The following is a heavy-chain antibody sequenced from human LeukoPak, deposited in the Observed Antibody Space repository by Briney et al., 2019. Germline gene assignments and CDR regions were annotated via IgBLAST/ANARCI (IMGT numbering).Heavy chain of an antibody. V-gene: IGHV3-15*01. CDR1: GFNFNDAW. CDR2: VRTTAEGETT. D-gene: IGHD4-17*01. J-gene: IGHJ4*02. Sequence: PGGSLRLSCEGSGFNFNDAWMSRIRQAPGKGLEWVGRVRTTAEGETTDYAAPVRGRFIISRDDSKNMVFLQMNRLETEDTAIYYCTAGLRKTDDDSWGQGTLVTVSS. CDR3: TAGLRKTDDDS.